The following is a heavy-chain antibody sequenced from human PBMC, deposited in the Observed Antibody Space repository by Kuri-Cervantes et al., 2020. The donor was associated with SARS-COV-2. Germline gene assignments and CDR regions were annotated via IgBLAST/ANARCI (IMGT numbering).Heavy chain of an antibody. D-gene: IGHD5-18*01. Sequence: GESLKISCAASGFTFSSYGMHWVRQAPGKGLEWVAVTSFDGSKKYYADSVKGRVTISRDNSKSTLYLQLNSLRPEDTAVYYCARSSDTAMERELDYWGQGTLATFPS. CDR3: ARSSDTAMERELDY. CDR1: GFTFSSYG. J-gene: IGHJ4*02. V-gene: IGHV3-30*19. CDR2: TSFDGSKK.